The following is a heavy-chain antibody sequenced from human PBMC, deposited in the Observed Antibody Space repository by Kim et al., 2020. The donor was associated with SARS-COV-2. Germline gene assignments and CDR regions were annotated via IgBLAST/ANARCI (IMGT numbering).Heavy chain of an antibody. CDR2: ISAYNGNT. D-gene: IGHD3-22*01. CDR1: GYTFTSYG. Sequence: ASVKVSCKASGYTFTSYGISWVRQAPGQGLEWMGWISAYNGNTNYAQKLQGRVTMTTDTSTSTAYMELRSLRSDDTAVYYCARELPRKDYDSSGSPLDYWGQGTLVTVSS. CDR3: ARELPRKDYDSSGSPLDY. V-gene: IGHV1-18*01. J-gene: IGHJ4*02.